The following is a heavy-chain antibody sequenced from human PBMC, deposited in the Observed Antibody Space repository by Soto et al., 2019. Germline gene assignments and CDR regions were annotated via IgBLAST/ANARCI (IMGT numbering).Heavy chain of an antibody. D-gene: IGHD1-26*01. Sequence: EVQLVESGGGLVQPGGSLSLSCAASGFTFSSYSMNWVRQAPGKGLEWVSYISSSSSTIYYADSVKGRFTISRDNAKNSLYLQMNSLRDEDTAVYYCASYSTGELDYWGQGTLVTVSS. V-gene: IGHV3-48*02. CDR3: ASYSTGELDY. J-gene: IGHJ4*02. CDR1: GFTFSSYS. CDR2: ISSSSSTI.